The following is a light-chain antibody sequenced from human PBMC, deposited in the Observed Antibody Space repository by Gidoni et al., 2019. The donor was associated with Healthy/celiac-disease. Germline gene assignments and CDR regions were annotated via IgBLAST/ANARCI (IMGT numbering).Light chain of an antibody. CDR2: AAS. J-gene: IGKJ2*01. V-gene: IGKV1-39*01. CDR1: QSISSY. Sequence: DVQMTQSPSSLSASVGDRVTITCRASQSISSYLNWYQQQPGKAPQLLIYAASSLQSGVPSRFSGSGSGADFSLTISSLQPEDFSTYYCQQSYSTPYTFGQGTKLEIK. CDR3: QQSYSTPYT.